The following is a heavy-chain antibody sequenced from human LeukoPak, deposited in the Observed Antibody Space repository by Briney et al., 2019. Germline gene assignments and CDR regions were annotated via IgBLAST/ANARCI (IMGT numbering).Heavy chain of an antibody. CDR3: ARVAIAVAAPIDY. CDR2: IYYSGST. D-gene: IGHD6-19*01. CDR1: GGSISSYY. Sequence: PSETLSLTCTVSGGSISSYYWSWIRQPPGKGLEWIGYIYYSGSTNYNPSLKSRVTISVDTSKNQFSLKLSSVTAADTAVYYCARVAIAVAAPIDYWGQGTLVTVSS. J-gene: IGHJ4*02. V-gene: IGHV4-59*12.